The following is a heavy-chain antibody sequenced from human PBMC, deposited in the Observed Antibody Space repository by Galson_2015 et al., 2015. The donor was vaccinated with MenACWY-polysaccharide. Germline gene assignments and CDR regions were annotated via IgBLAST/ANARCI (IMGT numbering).Heavy chain of an antibody. Sequence: SLRLSCAASGFTFSTYAMNWVRQAPGKGLEWASTISSSGGNTYYADSVKGRFTISRDNSKNTLYLQMNSLRAEDTAVYYCARQTARRYSAALEIWGQGTMVTVSS. D-gene: IGHD1-14*01. CDR3: ARQTARRYSAALEI. J-gene: IGHJ3*02. CDR1: GFTFSTYA. CDR2: ISSSGGNT. V-gene: IGHV3-23*01.